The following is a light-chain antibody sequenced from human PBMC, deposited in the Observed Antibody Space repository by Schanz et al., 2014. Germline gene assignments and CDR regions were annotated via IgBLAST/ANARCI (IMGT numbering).Light chain of an antibody. J-gene: IGKJ2*01. Sequence: EIVMTQSPGTLSLSPGERATLSCRASQSVSSNLAWYQQKPGQAPRLLIYGASTRATGIPARFSGSGSGTEFTLTISSLQSEDFAVYYCQQYNNWPSHTFGQGTKLEIK. CDR1: QSVSSN. CDR3: QQYNNWPSHT. V-gene: IGKV3-15*01. CDR2: GAS.